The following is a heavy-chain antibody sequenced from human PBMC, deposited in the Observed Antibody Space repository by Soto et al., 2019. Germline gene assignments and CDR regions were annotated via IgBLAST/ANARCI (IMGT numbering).Heavy chain of an antibody. CDR1: GFTFSSYA. J-gene: IGHJ5*02. Sequence: PGGSLRLSCAASGFTFSSYAMHWVRQAPGKGLEWVAVISYDGSNKYYADSEKGRFTISRDNSKNTLYLQMNSLRAEDTAVYYGARGERNIVVVVAAGGGMGSWGQGPLVTAS. CDR2: ISYDGSNK. D-gene: IGHD2-15*01. CDR3: ARGERNIVVVVAAGGGMGS. V-gene: IGHV3-30-3*01.